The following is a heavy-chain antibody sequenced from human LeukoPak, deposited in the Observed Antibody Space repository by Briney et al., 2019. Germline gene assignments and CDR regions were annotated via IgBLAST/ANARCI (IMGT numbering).Heavy chain of an antibody. D-gene: IGHD6-19*01. Sequence: SVKVSCKASGGTFSSYAISWVRQAPGQGLKWRGRIIPIFGTANYAQKFQGRVTITTDESTSTAYMELSSLRSEDKAMYYCARDRSSGWYSDYWSEGTLVTVSS. V-gene: IGHV1-69*05. CDR2: IIPIFGTA. CDR1: GGTFSSYA. J-gene: IGHJ4*02. CDR3: ARDRSSGWYSDY.